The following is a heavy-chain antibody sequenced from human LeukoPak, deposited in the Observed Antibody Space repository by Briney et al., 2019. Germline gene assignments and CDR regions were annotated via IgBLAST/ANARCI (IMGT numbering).Heavy chain of an antibody. V-gene: IGHV3-30*02. CDR1: GFTFSSYG. CDR3: AKDGAADYDFWSGYQYYFDY. J-gene: IGHJ4*02. D-gene: IGHD3-3*01. CDR2: IRYDGSNK. Sequence: PGGSLRLSCAASGFTFSSYGMHWVRQAPGKGLEWVAFIRYDGSNKYYAGSVKGRFTISRDNSKNTLYLQMNSLRAEDTAVYYCAKDGAADYDFWSGYQYYFDYWGQGTLVTVSS.